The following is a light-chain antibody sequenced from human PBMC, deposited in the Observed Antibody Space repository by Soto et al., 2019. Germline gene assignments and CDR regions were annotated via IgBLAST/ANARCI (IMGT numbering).Light chain of an antibody. Sequence: QSVLTQPPSASGAPGQTVSISCSGRRSNIGTNDVYWYQQLPGTAPKLLIYRSIQRPSGVPERFSGAKSGTSASLSIRGLRSEDEADYYCAGWDDSFVVFGGGTKLTVL. CDR1: RSNIGTND. J-gene: IGLJ2*01. V-gene: IGLV1-47*01. CDR2: RSI. CDR3: AGWDDSFVV.